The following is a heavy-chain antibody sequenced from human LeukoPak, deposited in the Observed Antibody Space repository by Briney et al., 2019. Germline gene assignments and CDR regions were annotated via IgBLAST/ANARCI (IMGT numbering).Heavy chain of an antibody. Sequence: PSQTLSLTCTVSGGSISSGGYYWSWIRQHPGKGLEWIGYIYYSGSTCYNPSLKSRVNISVDTSKNQFSLKLSSVTAADTAVYYCARDARIRGGWFDPWGQGTLVTVSS. CDR1: GGSISSGGYY. V-gene: IGHV4-31*03. D-gene: IGHD2-15*01. CDR2: IYYSGST. CDR3: ARDARIRGGWFDP. J-gene: IGHJ5*02.